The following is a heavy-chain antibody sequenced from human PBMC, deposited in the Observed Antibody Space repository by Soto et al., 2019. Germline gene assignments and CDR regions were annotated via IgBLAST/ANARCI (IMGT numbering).Heavy chain of an antibody. V-gene: IGHV1-46*01. D-gene: IGHD3-22*01. CDR3: ARDPHYYDSSGYHFDY. J-gene: IGHJ4*02. Sequence: ASGKVSCKASGYTFTSYYMHWVRQAPGQGLEWMGIINPSGGSTSYAQKFQGRVTMTRDTSTSTVYMELSSLRSEDTAVYYCARDPHYYDSSGYHFDYWGQGTLVTVSS. CDR2: INPSGGST. CDR1: GYTFTSYY.